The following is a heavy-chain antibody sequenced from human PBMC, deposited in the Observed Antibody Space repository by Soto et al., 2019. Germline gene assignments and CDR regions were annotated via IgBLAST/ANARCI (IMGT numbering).Heavy chain of an antibody. V-gene: IGHV3-33*05. CDR3: ARRWNYYLDF. Sequence: QMQLVESGGGVVQPGRSLRLSCVASGFPFRAFSMHWVRQAPGKGLEWVALISYDGSDYADSVKGRFTISRDDSRDTLFLHMDNLRPDDTGVYYCARRWNYYLDFWGQGTLVAVSP. CDR2: ISYDGSD. D-gene: IGHD1-1*01. J-gene: IGHJ4*02. CDR1: GFPFRAFS.